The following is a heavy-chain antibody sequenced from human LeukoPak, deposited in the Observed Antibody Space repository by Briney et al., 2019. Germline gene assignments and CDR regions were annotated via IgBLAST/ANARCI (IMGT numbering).Heavy chain of an antibody. CDR3: ARIGYSSSSFDY. Sequence: PGGSLRLSYAASGFKFDNYWMSWVRQAPGKGLEWVANIKQDGRVKYYVDSLKGRFTISRDNARNSQYLQMNSLRPEDTAVYYCARIGYSSSSFDYWGQGTLVTVSS. J-gene: IGHJ4*02. V-gene: IGHV3-7*01. CDR2: IKQDGRVK. CDR1: GFKFDNYW. D-gene: IGHD6-6*01.